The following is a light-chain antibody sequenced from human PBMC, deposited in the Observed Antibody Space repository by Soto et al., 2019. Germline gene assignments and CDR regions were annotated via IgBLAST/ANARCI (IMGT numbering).Light chain of an antibody. CDR2: GAS. V-gene: IGKV3-20*01. J-gene: IGKJ4*01. CDR3: QQYNNWPLT. Sequence: ETVLTQSPGTLSFSPGERATLSCRASQSVSSSYLAWYQQKPGQAPRLLIYGASSRATGIPDRFSGSGSGTDFTLTIGRLEPEDFAVYYCQQYNNWPLTFGQGTKVDIK. CDR1: QSVSSSY.